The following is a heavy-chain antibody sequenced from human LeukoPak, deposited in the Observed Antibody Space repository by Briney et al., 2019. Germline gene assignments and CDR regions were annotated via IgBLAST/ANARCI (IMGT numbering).Heavy chain of an antibody. CDR2: IYVDGRTT. CDR3: IRDFRSADL. CDR1: GFSFSSYW. V-gene: IGHV3-74*01. Sequence: GGSLRLSCAASGFSFSSYWMHWVRQPPGKGLVWVSRIYVDGRTTNYADSVKGRFTISRDNAKNTVYLEMNSLSVEDTATYYCIRDFRSADLWGQGTLVTVTS. J-gene: IGHJ5*02.